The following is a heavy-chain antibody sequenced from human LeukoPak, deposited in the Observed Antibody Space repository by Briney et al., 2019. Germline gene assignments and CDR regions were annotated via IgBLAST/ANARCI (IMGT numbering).Heavy chain of an antibody. V-gene: IGHV3-30*04. CDR3: AADYGDYVSPSD. Sequence: GGSLRLSCAASGFNFRDSAMHWVRQAPGKGLEGVAVISYDGTNKYYADSVKGRFTVSRDNSKNTLFLQMNSLRLEDTAVYYCAADYGDYVSPSDWGQGTLVTVSS. CDR1: GFNFRDSA. D-gene: IGHD4-17*01. J-gene: IGHJ4*02. CDR2: ISYDGTNK.